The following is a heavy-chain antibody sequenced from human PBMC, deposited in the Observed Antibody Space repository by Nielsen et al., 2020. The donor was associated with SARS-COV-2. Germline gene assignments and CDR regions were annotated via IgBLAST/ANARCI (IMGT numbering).Heavy chain of an antibody. V-gene: IGHV1-18*01. CDR2: ISAYNGNT. Sequence: ASVKVSCKASGYTFTSYGISWVRQAPGQGLEWMGWISAYNGNTNYAQKLQGRVTMTRNTSISTAYMELSSLRSEDTAVYYCATDFYCSSTSCSWGQGTLVTVSS. D-gene: IGHD2-2*01. J-gene: IGHJ4*02. CDR1: GYTFTSYG. CDR3: ATDFYCSSTSCS.